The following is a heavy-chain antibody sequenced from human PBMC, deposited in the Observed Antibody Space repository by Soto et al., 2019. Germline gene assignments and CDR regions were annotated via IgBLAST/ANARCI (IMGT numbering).Heavy chain of an antibody. D-gene: IGHD6-19*01. CDR3: ARRLPGSGWYGIDY. CDR1: GYTFTSYG. V-gene: IGHV1-18*04. CDR2: ISAYDGNT. Sequence: QVRLVQSGAEVKKPGASVKVSCKASGYTFTSYGISWVRQAPGHGLEGMGGISAYDGNTHYAQKPKGRVTMTTDTSMSTASLEVRGLGSDDTAVYYCARRLPGSGWYGIDYWGQGTLVTVSS. J-gene: IGHJ4*02.